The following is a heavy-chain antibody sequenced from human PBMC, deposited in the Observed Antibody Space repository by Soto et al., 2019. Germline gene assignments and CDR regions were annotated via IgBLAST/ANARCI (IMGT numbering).Heavy chain of an antibody. Sequence: PSETLSLTCTVSGGSISSSSYYWGWIRQPPGKGLEWIGSIYYSGSTYYNPSLKSRVTISVDTSKNQFSLKLSSVTAADTAVYYCARLTGCSGGSCPPSRYSYYMDFSGKGITVTVSS. J-gene: IGHJ6*03. V-gene: IGHV4-39*01. CDR1: GGSISSSSYY. CDR3: ARLTGCSGGSCPPSRYSYYMDF. CDR2: IYYSGST. D-gene: IGHD2-15*01.